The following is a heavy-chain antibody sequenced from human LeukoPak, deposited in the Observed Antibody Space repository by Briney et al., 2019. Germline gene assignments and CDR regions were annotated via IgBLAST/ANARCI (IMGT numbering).Heavy chain of an antibody. Sequence: KASETLSLTCTVSGGSISSYYWSWIRQPPGKGLVWIGYIYYSGSTNYNPSLKSRVTISVDTSKNQFSLKLSSVTAADTAVYYCAGGGIAAATWGQGTLVTVSS. J-gene: IGHJ5*02. CDR2: IYYSGST. V-gene: IGHV4-59*01. CDR1: GGSISSYY. CDR3: AGGGIAAAT. D-gene: IGHD6-13*01.